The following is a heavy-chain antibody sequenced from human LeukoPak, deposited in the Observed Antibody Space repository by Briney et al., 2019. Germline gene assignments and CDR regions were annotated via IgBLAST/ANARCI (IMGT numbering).Heavy chain of an antibody. D-gene: IGHD2-15*01. CDR2: INHSGST. Sequence: MSSETLSLTCAVYGGSFSGYYWSWIRQPPGKGLEWIGEINHSGSTNYNPSPKSRVTISEDTSKNQFSLKLSSVTAADTAMYYCARPHRGPFAFDIWGQGTMVTVSS. CDR3: ARPHRGPFAFDI. V-gene: IGHV4-34*01. J-gene: IGHJ3*02. CDR1: GGSFSGYY.